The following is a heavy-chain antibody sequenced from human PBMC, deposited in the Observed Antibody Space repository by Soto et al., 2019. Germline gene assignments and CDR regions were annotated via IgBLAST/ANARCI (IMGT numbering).Heavy chain of an antibody. CDR3: ARVPVAVAATEDYYGLDV. J-gene: IGHJ6*02. Sequence: SETLSLTCSVSGVSITSYYWSWIRQSAGGGLEWMGRVNTDGLSTYSPSFKSRLTMSLDTSKNQVSLRLISVTAADTAVYFCARVPVAVAATEDYYGLDVWGQGTTVTVS. CDR2: VNTDGLS. D-gene: IGHD2-15*01. CDR1: GVSITSYY. V-gene: IGHV4-4*07.